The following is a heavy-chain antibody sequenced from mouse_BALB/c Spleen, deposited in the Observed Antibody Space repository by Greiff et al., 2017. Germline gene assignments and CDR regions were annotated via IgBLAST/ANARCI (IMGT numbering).Heavy chain of an antibody. CDR3: ASATVYYAMDY. V-gene: IGHV1-9*01. CDR2: ILPGSGST. Sequence: VKLMESGAELMKPGASVKISCKATGYTFSSYWIEWVKQRPGHGLEWIGEILPGSGSTNYNEKFKGKATFTADTSSNTAYMQLSSLTSEDSAVYYCASATVYYAMDYWGQGTSVTVSS. D-gene: IGHD1-1*01. CDR1: GYTFSSYW. J-gene: IGHJ4*01.